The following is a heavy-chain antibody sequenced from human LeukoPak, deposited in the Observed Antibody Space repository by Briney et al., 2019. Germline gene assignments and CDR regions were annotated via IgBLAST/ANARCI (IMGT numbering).Heavy chain of an antibody. CDR3: ALMEGYGSGSYYYPFDY. V-gene: IGHV3-30-3*01. D-gene: IGHD3-10*01. CDR2: ISYDGSNK. CDR1: GFTFSSYA. Sequence: GGSLRLSCAASGFTFSSYAMHWVRQAPGKGLEWVAVISYDGSNKYYADSVKGRFTISRDNSKNTLYLQMNSLRAEDTAVYYCALMEGYGSGSYYYPFDYWGQGTLVTVSS. J-gene: IGHJ4*02.